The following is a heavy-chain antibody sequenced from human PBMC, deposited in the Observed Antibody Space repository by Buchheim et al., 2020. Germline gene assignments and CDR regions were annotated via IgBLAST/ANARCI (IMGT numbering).Heavy chain of an antibody. Sequence: QVQLVESGGGVVLPGRSLRLSCAASGFTFSAYAMHWVRQAPGKGLEWVELILYDGSNKYYADSVKGRFTISRDNSKNTVYLQMNSLRAEDTAIYYCAKDWWSAGRYYQIDHWGQGTL. CDR1: GFTFSAYA. J-gene: IGHJ4*02. CDR3: AKDWWSAGRYYQIDH. D-gene: IGHD3-10*01. V-gene: IGHV3-30*18. CDR2: ILYDGSNK.